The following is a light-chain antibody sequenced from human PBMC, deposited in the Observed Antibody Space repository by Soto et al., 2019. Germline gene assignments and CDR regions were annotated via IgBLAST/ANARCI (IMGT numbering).Light chain of an antibody. CDR3: QHANSFPVT. CDR1: QDISSW. V-gene: IGKV1-12*01. Sequence: DIQMTQSPSFVSASLGDSVTITCRASQDISSWVAWYQQRPGRAPTLLIYGASTLQSGVPSRFSGSGFWTEFTLTISNLLPEDVGTYYCQHANSFPVTFGQGTRLDIK. CDR2: GAS. J-gene: IGKJ5*01.